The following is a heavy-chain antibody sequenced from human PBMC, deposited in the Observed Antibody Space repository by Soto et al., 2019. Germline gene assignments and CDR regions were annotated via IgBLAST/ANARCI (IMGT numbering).Heavy chain of an antibody. CDR1: GYTFTSYG. V-gene: IGHV1-18*01. J-gene: IGHJ5*02. CDR2: ISAYNGNT. Sequence: ASVKVSCKASGYTFTSYGISWVRQAPGQGLGWMRWISAYNGNTNYAQKLQGRVTMTTDTSTSTAYMELRSLRSDDTAVYYCARDEGAPQWLDNWFDPWGQGTLVTVSS. D-gene: IGHD6-19*01. CDR3: ARDEGAPQWLDNWFDP.